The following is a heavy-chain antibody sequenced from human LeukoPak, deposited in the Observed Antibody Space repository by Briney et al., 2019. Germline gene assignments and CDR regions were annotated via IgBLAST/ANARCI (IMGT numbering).Heavy chain of an antibody. V-gene: IGHV1-18*01. Sequence: ASVKVSCKTYGYTFTYYVISWVRQAPGQGLEWMGWINAYNGNTNDAQKIHGRVTMTTDTSTSTAYKELRSLASDAAALYCWARGENPDDYWSQGTLVSVSS. CDR2: INAYNGNT. CDR1: GYTFTYYV. J-gene: IGHJ4*02. D-gene: IGHD2/OR15-2a*01. CDR3: ARGENPDDY.